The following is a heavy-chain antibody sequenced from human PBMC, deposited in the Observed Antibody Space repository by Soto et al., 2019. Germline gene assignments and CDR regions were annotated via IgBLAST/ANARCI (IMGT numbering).Heavy chain of an antibody. Sequence: EVQLLVSGGGSVQPGGSLRLSCAASGFTFTNYAMTWVRQAPGKGLEWVSGISGSGDSTYYADSVKGRLTISRDNSKNSLSLQMNSLRAEDTAVYYCAKDDFYYGSGSYGVWGQGTTVTVSS. CDR2: ISGSGDST. J-gene: IGHJ6*02. CDR3: AKDDFYYGSGSYGV. CDR1: GFTFTNYA. D-gene: IGHD3-10*01. V-gene: IGHV3-23*01.